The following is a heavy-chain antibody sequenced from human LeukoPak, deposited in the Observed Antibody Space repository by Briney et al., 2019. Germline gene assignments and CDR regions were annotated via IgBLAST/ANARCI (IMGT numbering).Heavy chain of an antibody. CDR2: INHSGST. J-gene: IGHJ5*02. Sequence: SETLSLTCTVSGGSISSSSYYWGWIRQPPGKGLEWIGEINHSGSTNYNPSLKSRVTISVDTSKNQFSLKLSSVTAADTAVYYRARVSGSYPRAHNWFDPWGQGTLVTVSS. CDR1: GGSISSSSYY. V-gene: IGHV4-39*07. CDR3: ARVSGSYPRAHNWFDP. D-gene: IGHD1-26*01.